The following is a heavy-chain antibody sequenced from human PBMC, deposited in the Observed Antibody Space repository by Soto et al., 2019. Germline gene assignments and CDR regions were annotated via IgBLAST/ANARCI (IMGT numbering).Heavy chain of an antibody. CDR3: AKDSNYYGSGSADY. CDR2: ISYDDSYI. V-gene: IGHV3-30*18. J-gene: IGHJ4*02. Sequence: QVQLVESGGGEVQPGKSLRLSCAASGFALNDFGMHWIRQAPGKGLEWVAVISYDDSYIYYADSVKGRFTISRDNFKNALYLQMNSLRAEAAAVYYCAKDSNYYGSGSADYWGEGTLVCVSS. CDR1: GFALNDFG. D-gene: IGHD3-10*01.